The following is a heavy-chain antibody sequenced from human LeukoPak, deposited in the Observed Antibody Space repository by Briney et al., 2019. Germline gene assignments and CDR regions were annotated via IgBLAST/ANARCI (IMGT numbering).Heavy chain of an antibody. CDR1: GFTFSSYG. V-gene: IGHV3-30*02. D-gene: IGHD6-6*01. J-gene: IGHJ4*02. CDR3: ARERAVASLRPYYFDY. Sequence: GGSLRLSCAASGFTFSSYGMHWVRQAPGKGLEWVAFIRYDGSNKYYADSVKGRFTISRDNSKNTLYLQMNSLRAEDTAVYYCARERAVASLRPYYFDYWGQGTLVTVSS. CDR2: IRYDGSNK.